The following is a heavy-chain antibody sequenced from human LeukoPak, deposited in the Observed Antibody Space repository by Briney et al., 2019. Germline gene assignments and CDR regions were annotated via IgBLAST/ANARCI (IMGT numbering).Heavy chain of an antibody. D-gene: IGHD2-8*01. J-gene: IGHJ4*02. CDR1: GFTFSGSA. Sequence: GGSLRLSCAASGFTFSGSAMHWVRQASGKRLEWVGRIRSKANSYATAYAASVKGRFTISRDDSKNTAYLQMNSLKTEDTAVYYYTRHGAPNGGKTLRGYWGQGTLVTVSS. CDR3: TRHGAPNGGKTLRGY. CDR2: IRSKANSYAT. V-gene: IGHV3-73*01.